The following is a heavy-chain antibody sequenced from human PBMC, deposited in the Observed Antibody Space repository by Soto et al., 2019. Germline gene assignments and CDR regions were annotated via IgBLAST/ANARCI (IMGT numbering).Heavy chain of an antibody. Sequence: PSETLSLTCTVSGGSISNSNWWSWVRQSPGKGLEWIGEIYHSGSTNYNPSLKSRVTILLDKSKTQFSLNLSSLTAADTAVYYCATQQGSGTTYGYYYYGMDVWGQGTTVTVSS. CDR2: IYHSGST. V-gene: IGHV4-4*02. J-gene: IGHJ6*02. CDR3: ATQQGSGTTYGYYYYGMDV. CDR1: GGSISNSNW. D-gene: IGHD1-1*01.